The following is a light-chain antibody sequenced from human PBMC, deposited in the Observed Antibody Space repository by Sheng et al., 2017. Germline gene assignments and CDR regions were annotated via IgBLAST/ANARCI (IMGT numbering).Light chain of an antibody. CDR1: QSVNSD. CDR3: QQRSNWPLT. V-gene: IGKV3-11*01. CDR2: DAS. J-gene: IGKJ4*01. Sequence: EIVMTQSPATLCVSPGETATLSCRASQSVNSDLAWYQQKPGQAPRLLIYDASNRATAIAARFSGSGSGTDFTLTISSLEPEDFAFYYCQQRSNWPLTFGGGTKVEI.